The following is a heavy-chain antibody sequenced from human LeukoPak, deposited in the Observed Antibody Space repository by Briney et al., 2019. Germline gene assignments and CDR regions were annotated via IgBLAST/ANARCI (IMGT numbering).Heavy chain of an antibody. J-gene: IGHJ4*02. V-gene: IGHV4-59*01. CDR3: ARDADGYNSN. D-gene: IGHD5-24*01. Sequence: SETLSLTCTVSGGSISSYYWSWIRQPPGKGLEWIGYIYYSGSTNYNPSLKSRVTISVDTSKNQFSLKLSSVTAADTAVYYCARDADGYNSNWGQGTLVTVSS. CDR2: IYYSGST. CDR1: GGSISSYY.